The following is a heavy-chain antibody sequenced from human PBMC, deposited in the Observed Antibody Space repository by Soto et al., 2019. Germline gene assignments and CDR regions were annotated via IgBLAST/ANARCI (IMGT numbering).Heavy chain of an antibody. D-gene: IGHD6-13*01. CDR1: GFTVSSNY. J-gene: IGHJ6*02. Sequence: EVQLVESGGGLVQPGGSLRLSCAASGFTVSSNYMSWVRQAPGKGLEWVSVIYSGGSTYYADSVKGRFTISRHNSKNTLYLQMNSLRAEDTAVYYCAREGGQQQPNYGMDVWGQGTTVTVSS. V-gene: IGHV3-53*04. CDR2: IYSGGST. CDR3: AREGGQQQPNYGMDV.